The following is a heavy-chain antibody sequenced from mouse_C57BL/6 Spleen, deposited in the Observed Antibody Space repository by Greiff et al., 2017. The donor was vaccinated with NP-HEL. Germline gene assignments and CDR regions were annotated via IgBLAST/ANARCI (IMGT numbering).Heavy chain of an antibody. V-gene: IGHV3-6*01. D-gene: IGHD2-4*01. CDR1: GYSITSGYY. CDR2: ISYDGSN. Sequence: EVQLVESGPGLVKPSQSLSLTCSVTGYSITSGYYWNWIRQFPGNKLEWMGYISYDGSNNYNPSLKNRISITRDTSKNQFFLKLNSVTTEDTATYYCAREDYDYAWFAYWGQGTLVTVSA. J-gene: IGHJ3*01. CDR3: AREDYDYAWFAY.